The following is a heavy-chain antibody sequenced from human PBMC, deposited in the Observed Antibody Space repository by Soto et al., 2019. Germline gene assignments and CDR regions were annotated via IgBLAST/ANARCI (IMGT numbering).Heavy chain of an antibody. CDR2: ISSSSSYT. CDR3: ARSLWRLGTDFWSGYPDYYGMDV. Sequence: GGSLRLSCAASGFTFSDYYMSWIRQAPGKGLEWVSYISSSSSYTNYADSVKGRFTISRDNAKNPLYLQMNSLRAEDTAVYYCARSLWRLGTDFWSGYPDYYGMDVWGQGTTVTVSS. D-gene: IGHD3-3*01. CDR1: GFTFSDYY. V-gene: IGHV3-11*06. J-gene: IGHJ6*02.